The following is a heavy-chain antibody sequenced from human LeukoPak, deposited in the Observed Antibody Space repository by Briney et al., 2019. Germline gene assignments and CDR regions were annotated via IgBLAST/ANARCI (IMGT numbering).Heavy chain of an antibody. CDR3: ARDSQYYYYGMDV. V-gene: IGHV3-66*01. CDR1: GFTFSSYA. CDR2: IYSGGST. J-gene: IGHJ6*02. Sequence: GGSLRLSCAASGFTFSSYAMHWVRQAPGKGLEWVSVIYSGGSTYYADSVKGRFTISRDNSKNTLYLQMNSLRAEDTAVYYCARDSQYYYYGMDVWGQGTTVTVSS.